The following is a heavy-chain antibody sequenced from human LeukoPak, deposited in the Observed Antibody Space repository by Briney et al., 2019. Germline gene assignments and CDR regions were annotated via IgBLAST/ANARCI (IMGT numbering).Heavy chain of an antibody. V-gene: IGHV3-53*01. CDR3: ARDPAWFGEMDYYFDY. CDR1: GFTVSSNY. CDR2: IYSGGST. D-gene: IGHD3-10*01. J-gene: IGHJ4*02. Sequence: GGSLRLSCAASGFTVSSNYMSWVRQAPGKGLEWVSVIYSGGSTYYADSVKGRFTISRDNSKNTLYLQMNSLRAEDTAVYYCARDPAWFGEMDYYFDYWGQGTLVSVSS.